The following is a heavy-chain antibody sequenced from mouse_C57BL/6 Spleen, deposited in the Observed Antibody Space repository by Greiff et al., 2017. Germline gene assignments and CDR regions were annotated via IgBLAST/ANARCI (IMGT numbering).Heavy chain of an antibody. V-gene: IGHV1-69*01. CDR2: IDPSDSYT. D-gene: IGHD1-1*01. Sequence: VKLQQPGAELVMPGASVKLSCKASGYTFTSYWMHWVKQRPGQGLEWIGEIDPSDSYTNYNQKFKGKSTLTVDKASSTAYMQLSSLTSEDSAVYYCARGGLYGSSYGYFDVWGTGTTVTVSS. CDR3: ARGGLYGSSYGYFDV. CDR1: GYTFTSYW. J-gene: IGHJ1*03.